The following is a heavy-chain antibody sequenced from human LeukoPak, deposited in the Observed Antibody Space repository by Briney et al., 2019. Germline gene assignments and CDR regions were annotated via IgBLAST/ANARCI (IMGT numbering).Heavy chain of an antibody. D-gene: IGHD1-7*01. CDR1: GGSLSGYY. Sequence: SETLSLTCAVYGGSLSGYYWSWIRQPPGKGLEWIGEINHSGSTNYNASLKSRVSISVDTSKNQFSLKLSSVTAADTAVYYCARQDWNYAWFDPWGQGTLVTVSS. V-gene: IGHV4-34*01. J-gene: IGHJ5*02. CDR3: ARQDWNYAWFDP. CDR2: INHSGST.